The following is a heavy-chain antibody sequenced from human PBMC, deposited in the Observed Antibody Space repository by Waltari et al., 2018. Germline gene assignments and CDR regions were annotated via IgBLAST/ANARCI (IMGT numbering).Heavy chain of an antibody. V-gene: IGHV1-8*03. D-gene: IGHD4-17*01. CDR1: GYTFSNYD. CDR2: MSPNSGDT. J-gene: IGHJ5*02. Sequence: QVQLVQSGAEVKKPGASVKVCCKASGYTFSNYDINWVRQAPGQGLEWMGWMSPNSGDTGYSQKFQDRITITRDTSISTAYMELSSLSSEDTAVYYCARDYGGNSGWFDPWGQGTLVTVSS. CDR3: ARDYGGNSGWFDP.